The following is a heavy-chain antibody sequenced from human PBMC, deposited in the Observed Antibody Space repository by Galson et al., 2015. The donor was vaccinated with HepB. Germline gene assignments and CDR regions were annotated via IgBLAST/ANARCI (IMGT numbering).Heavy chain of an antibody. J-gene: IGHJ4*02. CDR2: ISYDGSNK. D-gene: IGHD3-22*01. CDR3: AKGDYDSADPLDY. V-gene: IGHV3-30*18. CDR1: GFTFSSYG. Sequence: SLRLSCAASGFTFSSYGMHWVRQAPGKGLEWVAVISYDGSNKYYADSVKGRFTISRDNSKNTLYLQMNSLRAEDTAVYYCAKGDYDSADPLDYWGQGTLVTVSS.